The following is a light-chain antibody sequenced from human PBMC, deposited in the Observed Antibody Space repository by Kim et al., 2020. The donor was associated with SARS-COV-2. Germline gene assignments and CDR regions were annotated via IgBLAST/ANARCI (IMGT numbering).Light chain of an antibody. CDR1: QSVRSSF. J-gene: IGKJ4*01. V-gene: IGKV3-20*01. CDR3: QQYGDLPLT. CDR2: DAS. Sequence: YPGERSTLPCRASQSVRSSFLAWYQQKPGQAPRLLIYDASSRASGIADRFSGRGSGTDFTLTISRLQPEDSAVYYCQQYGDLPLTFGGGTKVDIK.